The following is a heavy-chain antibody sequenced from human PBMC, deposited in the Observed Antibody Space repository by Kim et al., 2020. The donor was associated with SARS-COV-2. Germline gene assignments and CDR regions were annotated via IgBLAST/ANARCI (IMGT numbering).Heavy chain of an antibody. CDR3: ARVGCSGGSCYSFYYYYYGMDV. D-gene: IGHD2-15*01. V-gene: IGHV3-21*01. CDR2: ISSSSSYI. J-gene: IGHJ6*02. Sequence: GGSLRLSCAASGFTFSSYSMNWVRQAPGKGLEWVSSISSSSSYIYYADSVKGRFTISRDNAKNSLYLQMNSLRAEDTAVYYCARVGCSGGSCYSFYYYYYGMDVWGQGTPVTVSS. CDR1: GFTFSSYS.